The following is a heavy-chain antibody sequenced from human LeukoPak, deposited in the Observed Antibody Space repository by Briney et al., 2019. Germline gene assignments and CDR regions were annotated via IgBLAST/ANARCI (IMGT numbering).Heavy chain of an antibody. CDR2: ISGNGGST. Sequence: GGSLRLSCAASGFTFSSYAMSWVRQAPGQGLEWVSAISGNGGSTYYADSVKGRFTISRDNSKNTLYLQMKSLRAEDTAVYYCASPSGDTFDYWRQGPLVTVSS. J-gene: IGHJ4*02. CDR1: GFTFSSYA. D-gene: IGHD3-10*01. CDR3: ASPSGDTFDY. V-gene: IGHV3-23*01.